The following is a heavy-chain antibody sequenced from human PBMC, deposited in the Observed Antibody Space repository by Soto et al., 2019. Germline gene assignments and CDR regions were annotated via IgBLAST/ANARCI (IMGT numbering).Heavy chain of an antibody. J-gene: IGHJ4*01. CDR1: GYTFSSYG. Sequence: QVQLVQSGADVKEPGASVRVSCKASGYTFSSYGFSWVRHAPGQVLEWVAWISANSGDTNSAQKFQGRVTLTTDTSTSTVYMDLRSLTSDDTAIDYCARDFRDSCGVPSGIYFDFWGHGTLVNVSS. CDR2: ISANSGDT. V-gene: IGHV1-18*01. CDR3: ARDFRDSCGVPSGIYFDF. D-gene: IGHD2-21*01.